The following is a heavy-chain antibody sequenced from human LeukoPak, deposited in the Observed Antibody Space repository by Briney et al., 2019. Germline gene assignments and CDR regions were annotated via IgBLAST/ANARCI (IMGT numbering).Heavy chain of an antibody. Sequence: PGGSLRLSCAASGFTFDDYGMSWVRQAPGKGLEWVSSISSSSSYIYYADSVKGRFTISRDNAKNSLYLQMNSLRAEDTAVYYCVRDGSSWGNFDYWGQGTLVSVSS. CDR3: VRDGSSWGNFDY. V-gene: IGHV3-21*01. CDR1: GFTFDDYG. D-gene: IGHD7-27*01. J-gene: IGHJ4*02. CDR2: ISSSSSYI.